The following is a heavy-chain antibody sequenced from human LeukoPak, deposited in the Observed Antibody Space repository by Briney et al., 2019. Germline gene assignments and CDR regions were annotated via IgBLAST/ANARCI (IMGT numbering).Heavy chain of an antibody. J-gene: IGHJ4*02. V-gene: IGHV5-51*01. Sequence: GASLKISCQGFGYPFTTSWIGWVRQLPGKGLEWTAITYAGNSDANYSPSFQGHVSISTDRSISTAYLHWSSLKASDTAVYYCAIINHPDGRVYWGQGTLVTVSS. CDR3: AIINHPDGRVY. CDR1: GYPFTTSW. CDR2: TYAGNSDA. D-gene: IGHD5-24*01.